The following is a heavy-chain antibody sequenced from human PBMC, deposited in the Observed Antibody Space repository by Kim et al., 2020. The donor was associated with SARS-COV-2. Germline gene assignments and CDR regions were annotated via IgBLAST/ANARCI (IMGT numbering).Heavy chain of an antibody. CDR1: GFTFSSYG. CDR2: ISYDGSNK. Sequence: GGSLRLSCAASGFTFSSYGMHWVRQAPGKGLEWVAVISYDGSNKYYADSVKGRFTISRDNSKNTLYLQMNSLRAEDTAVYYCAKDYDFWSGYYDYWGQGTLVTVSS. D-gene: IGHD3-3*01. V-gene: IGHV3-30*18. J-gene: IGHJ4*02. CDR3: AKDYDFWSGYYDY.